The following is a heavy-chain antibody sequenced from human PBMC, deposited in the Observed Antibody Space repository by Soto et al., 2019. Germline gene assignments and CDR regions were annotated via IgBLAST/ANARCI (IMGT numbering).Heavy chain of an antibody. Sequence: GGSLRLSCAASGFTFSSYSMNWVRQAPGKGLEWVSSISSSSSYIYYADSVKGRFTISRDNAKNSLYLQMNSLRAEDTAVYYCARDLLWFGELLAFDYWGQGTLVTVSS. CDR2: ISSSSSYI. CDR1: GFTFSSYS. CDR3: ARDLLWFGELLAFDY. D-gene: IGHD3-10*01. J-gene: IGHJ4*02. V-gene: IGHV3-21*01.